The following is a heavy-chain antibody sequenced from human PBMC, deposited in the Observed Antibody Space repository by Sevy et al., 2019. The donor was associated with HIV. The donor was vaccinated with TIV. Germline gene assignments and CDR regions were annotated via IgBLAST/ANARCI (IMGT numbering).Heavy chain of an antibody. CDR2: TRNKANSYTT. D-gene: IGHD3-22*01. V-gene: IGHV3-72*01. J-gene: IGHJ6*02. CDR3: ARDRYYYDSSGYEHYYYGMDV. Sequence: GGSLRLSCAASGFTFSDHYMDWVRQAPGKGLEWVGRTRNKANSYTTEYAASVKGRFTISRDDSKNSLYLQMNSLKTEDMAVYYCARDRYYYDSSGYEHYYYGMDVWGQGTTVTVSS. CDR1: GFTFSDHY.